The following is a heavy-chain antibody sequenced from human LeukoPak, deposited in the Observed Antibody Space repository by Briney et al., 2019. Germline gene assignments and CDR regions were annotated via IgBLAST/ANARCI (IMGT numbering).Heavy chain of an antibody. CDR1: GFSFNSYW. D-gene: IGHD3-22*01. CDR3: ARDWSFDSDDYYLYGFDI. Sequence: GGSLRLSCAASGFSFNSYWMSWVRQAPGTGLEWVANIRQDGSERYYADSLKGRFTISRDNAKNSLYLQMNSLRAEDTAMYYCARDWSFDSDDYYLYGFDIWGQGTRVTVSS. CDR2: IRQDGSER. V-gene: IGHV3-7*01. J-gene: IGHJ3*02.